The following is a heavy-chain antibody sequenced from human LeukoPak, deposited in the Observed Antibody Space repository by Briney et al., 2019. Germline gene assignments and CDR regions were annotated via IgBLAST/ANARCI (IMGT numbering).Heavy chain of an antibody. V-gene: IGHV3-30-3*01. CDR1: GFTFSTYA. D-gene: IGHD6-19*01. CDR3: ARDDPYSSGWYIVFDI. J-gene: IGHJ3*02. Sequence: PGRSLRLSCAASGFTFSTYAMRWVRQAPGKGLEWVAIISYDGTNKYYADSVKGRFTISRDNSKNTLYLQMNSLRAEDTAVYYCARDDPYSSGWYIVFDIWGQGTMVTVSS. CDR2: ISYDGTNK.